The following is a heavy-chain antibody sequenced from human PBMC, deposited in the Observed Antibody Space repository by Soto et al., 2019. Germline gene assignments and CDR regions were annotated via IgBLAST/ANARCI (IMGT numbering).Heavy chain of an antibody. Sequence: SETLSLTCAVYGGSFSGYYWSWIRQPPGKGLEWIGEINHSGSTNYNPSLKSRVTISVDTSKNQFSLKLSSVTAADTAVYYCARGPQFFGVVILKPNWFDPWGQGTLVTVSS. D-gene: IGHD3-3*01. CDR1: GGSFSGYY. CDR3: ARGPQFFGVVILKPNWFDP. J-gene: IGHJ5*02. CDR2: INHSGST. V-gene: IGHV4-34*01.